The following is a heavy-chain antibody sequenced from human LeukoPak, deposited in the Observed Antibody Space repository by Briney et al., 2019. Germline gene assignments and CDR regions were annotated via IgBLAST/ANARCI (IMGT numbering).Heavy chain of an antibody. D-gene: IGHD5-18*01. V-gene: IGHV3-23*01. CDR2: ISGSGGST. Sequence: GGSLRLSCAASGFTFSSYAMSWARQAPGKGLEWVSAISGSGGSTYYADSVKGRFTISRDNSKNTLYLQMNSLRAEDTAVYYCAKDTAHTYGLMGYFQHWGQGTLVTVSS. CDR3: AKDTAHTYGLMGYFQH. J-gene: IGHJ1*01. CDR1: GFTFSSYA.